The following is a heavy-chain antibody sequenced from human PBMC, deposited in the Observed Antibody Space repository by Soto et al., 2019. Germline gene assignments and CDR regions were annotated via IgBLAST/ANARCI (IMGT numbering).Heavy chain of an antibody. CDR3: ASYVRSGTLSYGMDV. CDR2: IYYSGST. J-gene: IGHJ6*02. V-gene: IGHV4-59*08. CDR1: GGSISSYY. Sequence: QVQLQESGPGLLKPSETLSLTCTVSGGSISSYYWSWIRQPPGKGLQWVGDIYYSGSTNYNPSLKVTVTISVDTSKIQFSLKLSSVTAADTAVYYCASYVRSGTLSYGMDVWGQGTTVTVSS. D-gene: IGHD1-26*01.